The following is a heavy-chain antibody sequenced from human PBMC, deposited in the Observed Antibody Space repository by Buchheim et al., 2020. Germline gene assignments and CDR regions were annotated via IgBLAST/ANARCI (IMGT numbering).Heavy chain of an antibody. CDR3: ARDAPLGYCSGGSCYNYDAFDI. CDR2: IYYSGST. D-gene: IGHD2-15*01. CDR1: GGSISSYY. Sequence: QVQLQESGPGLVKPSETLSLTCTVSGGSISSYYWSWIRQPPGKGLEWIGYIYYSGSTNYNPSLKSRVTISVDTSKNQFSLKLSSVTAADTAVYYCARDAPLGYCSGGSCYNYDAFDIWGQGT. V-gene: IGHV4-59*01. J-gene: IGHJ3*02.